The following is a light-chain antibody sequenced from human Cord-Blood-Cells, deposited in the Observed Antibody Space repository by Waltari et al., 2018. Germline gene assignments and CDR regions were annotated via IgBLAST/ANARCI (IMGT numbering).Light chain of an antibody. J-gene: IGLJ2*01. CDR2: QDS. CDR3: QAWDSSNVV. CDR1: TSRDKH. V-gene: IGLV3-1*01. Sequence: SYELTQPPSVSVSPGQTASITCSGDTSRDKHACWSQQQPGQSPVLVIYQDSKRPSGIPERFSGSNSGNTATLTISGTQAMDEADYYCQAWDSSNVVFGGGTKLTVL.